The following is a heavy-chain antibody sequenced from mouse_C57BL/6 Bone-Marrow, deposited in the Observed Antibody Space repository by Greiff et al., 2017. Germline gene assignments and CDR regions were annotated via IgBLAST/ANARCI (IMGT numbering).Heavy chain of an antibody. D-gene: IGHD2-1*01. CDR3: ASDGNSYAMDY. J-gene: IGHJ4*01. CDR1: GFTFSDSG. Sequence: DVHLVESGGGLVKPGGSLKLSCAASGFTFSDSGMHWVRQAPEKGLEWVAYISSGSSTIYYADTVKGRFTISRDNAKNTLFLQMTSLRSEDTAMYYCASDGNSYAMDYWGQGTSVTVSS. CDR2: ISSGSSTI. V-gene: IGHV5-17*01.